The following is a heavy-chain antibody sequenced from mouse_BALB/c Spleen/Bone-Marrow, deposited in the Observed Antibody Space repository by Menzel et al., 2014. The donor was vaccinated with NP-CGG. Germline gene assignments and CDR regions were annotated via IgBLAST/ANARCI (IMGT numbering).Heavy chain of an antibody. J-gene: IGHJ3*01. CDR1: DTY. V-gene: IGHV14-3*02. Sequence: DTYMHWVKQRPEQGLEWIGRIDPANGNTKYDPKFQGKATITADTSSNTAYLQLSSLTSEDTAVYYCAMITTGAWFAYWGQGTLVTVSA. D-gene: IGHD2-4*01. CDR2: IDPANGNT. CDR3: AMITTGAWFAY.